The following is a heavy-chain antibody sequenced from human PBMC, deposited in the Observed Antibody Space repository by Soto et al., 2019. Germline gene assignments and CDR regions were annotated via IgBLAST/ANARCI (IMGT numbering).Heavy chain of an antibody. V-gene: IGHV1-2*02. CDR3: AREHYYDSSGYYYRWFDP. J-gene: IGHJ5*02. Sequence: ASVKVSCKASGYTFTGYYMHWVRQAPGQGLEWMGWINPNSGGTNYAQKFQGRVTMTRDTSISTAYMELSRLRSDDTAVYYCAREHYYDSSGYYYRWFDPWGQGTLVTVSS. D-gene: IGHD3-22*01. CDR2: INPNSGGT. CDR1: GYTFTGYY.